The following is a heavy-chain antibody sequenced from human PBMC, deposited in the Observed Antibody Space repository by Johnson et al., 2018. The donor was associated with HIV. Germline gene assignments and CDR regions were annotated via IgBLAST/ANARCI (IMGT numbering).Heavy chain of an antibody. CDR1: GFTVSSNY. Sequence: VQLVESGGGLVQPWGSLRLSCAASGFTVSSNYMSWVRQAPGKGLEWVSVIYSGGNTYYADSVKGRFTISRDNSKNTLYLKMNSLRAEDTAVYYCARGGKEIDAFDIWGQGTMVTVSS. CDR2: IYSGGNT. D-gene: IGHD5-24*01. V-gene: IGHV3-66*02. CDR3: ARGGKEIDAFDI. J-gene: IGHJ3*02.